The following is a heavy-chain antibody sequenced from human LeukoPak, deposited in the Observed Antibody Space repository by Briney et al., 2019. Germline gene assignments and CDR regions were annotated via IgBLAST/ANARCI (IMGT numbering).Heavy chain of an antibody. CDR3: ARDQWRNYYDSSGYYYGY. V-gene: IGHV3-7*01. CDR1: GFTFSSYW. D-gene: IGHD3-22*01. J-gene: IGHJ4*02. CDR2: IKQEGSAK. Sequence: GGSLRLSCAASGFTFSSYWMSWVRQAPGKGLEWVANIKQEGSAKYYVDSVKGRFTISRDNAKNSLYLQMNSLRAEDTAVYSCARDQWRNYYDSSGYYYGYWGQGTLVTVSS.